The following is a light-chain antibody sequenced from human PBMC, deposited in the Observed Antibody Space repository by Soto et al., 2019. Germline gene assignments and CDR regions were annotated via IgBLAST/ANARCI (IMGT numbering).Light chain of an antibody. CDR2: AAS. CDR3: QQSYSTLLT. J-gene: IGKJ4*01. Sequence: DIPMTQSPSSLSASVGDRVTITCRASQSISSYFNWYQQKPGKAPKLLIYAASSLQSGVPSRFSGSGSGTDFTLTISSLQPEDFATYYCQQSYSTLLTFGGGTKVEIK. V-gene: IGKV1-39*01. CDR1: QSISSY.